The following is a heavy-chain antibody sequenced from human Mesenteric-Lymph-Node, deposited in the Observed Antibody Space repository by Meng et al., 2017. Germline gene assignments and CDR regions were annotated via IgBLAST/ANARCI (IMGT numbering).Heavy chain of an antibody. CDR1: GFTFNSYW. CDR2: INQDGSEK. CDR3: VSGSYYNRYYYYYDMDV. Sequence: GESLKISCAASGFTFNSYWMNWVRQAPGKGLEWVASINQDGSEKYYVDSVKGRFTISRDNAKNSLYLQMNSLRAEDMALYYCVSGSYYNRYYYYYDMDVWGQGTTVTVSS. V-gene: IGHV3-7*03. J-gene: IGHJ6*02. D-gene: IGHD3-10*01.